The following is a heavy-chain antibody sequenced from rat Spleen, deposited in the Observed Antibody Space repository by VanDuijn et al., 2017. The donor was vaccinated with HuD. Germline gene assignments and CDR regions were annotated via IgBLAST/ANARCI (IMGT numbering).Heavy chain of an antibody. J-gene: IGHJ2*01. CDR3: ARGDYFDY. CDR2: ISYSVST. CDR1: GYSITSSY. Sequence: EVQLQESGPGLVKPSQSLSLTCSVTGYSITSSYRWNWIRKFPGNKMEWMGYISYSVSTSYNPSLKSRISITRDTSKNQFFLQLNSVTTEDTATYYCARGDYFDYWGQGVMVTVSS. V-gene: IGHV3-1*01.